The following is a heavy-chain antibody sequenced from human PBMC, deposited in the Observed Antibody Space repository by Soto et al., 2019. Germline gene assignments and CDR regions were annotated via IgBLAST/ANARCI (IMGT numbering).Heavy chain of an antibody. CDR3: ARSDFWSGYSIDAFDI. CDR1: GGSISSYY. V-gene: IGHV4-59*08. J-gene: IGHJ3*02. D-gene: IGHD3-3*01. Sequence: SETLSLTCTVSGGSISSYYWSWIRQPPGKGLEWIGYIYYSGSTNYNPSLKSRVTISVDTSKNQFSLKLSSVTAADTAVYYCARSDFWSGYSIDAFDIWGQGTMVTVSS. CDR2: IYYSGST.